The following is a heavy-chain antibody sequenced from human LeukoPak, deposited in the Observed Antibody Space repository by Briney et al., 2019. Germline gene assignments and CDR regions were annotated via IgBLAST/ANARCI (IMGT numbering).Heavy chain of an antibody. Sequence: PSETLSLTCTVSGGSISGSGSSYYWVWIRQPPGKGLEWIGSIYYSGSTYYNPSLKSRVTISVDTSKNQFSLKLSSVTGADTAVYFCARTPRYSGNYYNAFDIWGQGTTVTVSS. J-gene: IGHJ3*02. CDR1: GGSISGSGSSYY. V-gene: IGHV4-39*01. CDR3: ARTPRYSGNYYNAFDI. CDR2: IYYSGST. D-gene: IGHD1-26*01.